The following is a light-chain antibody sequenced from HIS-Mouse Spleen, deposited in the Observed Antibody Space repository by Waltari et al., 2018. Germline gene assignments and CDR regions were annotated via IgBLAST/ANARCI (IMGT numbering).Light chain of an antibody. CDR1: ALPKKY. J-gene: IGLJ2*01. Sequence: SYELTQPPSVSVSPGQTARITCSGDALPKKYAYWYQQKSGQAPVLVIYEDSKRPSGIPERFSGSSSGTMATWTISVAQVEDEADYYCYSTDSSGNHRVFGGGTKLTVL. V-gene: IGLV3-10*01. CDR3: YSTDSSGNHRV. CDR2: EDS.